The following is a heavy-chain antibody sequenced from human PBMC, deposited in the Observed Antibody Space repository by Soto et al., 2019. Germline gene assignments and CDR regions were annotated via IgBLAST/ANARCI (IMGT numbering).Heavy chain of an antibody. CDR1: GYTFTSYG. V-gene: IGHV1-18*01. CDR2: ISAYNGNT. Sequence: ASVKVSCKTSGYTFTSYGISWVRQAPGQGLEWMGWISAYNGNTNYAQKLQGRVTMTTDTSTSTAYMELRSLRSDDTAVYYCATRINYDSVSSYYIDVWGKGTTVTVSS. J-gene: IGHJ6*03. CDR3: ATRINYDSVSSYYIDV. D-gene: IGHD3-10*01.